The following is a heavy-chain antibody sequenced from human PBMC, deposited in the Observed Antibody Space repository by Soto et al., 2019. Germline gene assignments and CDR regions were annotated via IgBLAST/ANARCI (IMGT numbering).Heavy chain of an antibody. V-gene: IGHV4-30-4*01. J-gene: IGHJ4*02. CDR1: GGSISSGDYY. D-gene: IGHD6-6*01. CDR3: ARGVKSKDSSSSGCFDY. Sequence: PSETLSLTCTVSGGSISSGDYYWSWIRQPPGKGLEWIGYIYHSGSTYYNPSLKSRVTISVDTSKNQSSLKLSSVTAADTAVYYCARGVKSKDSSSSGCFDYWGQGTLVTVSS. CDR2: IYHSGST.